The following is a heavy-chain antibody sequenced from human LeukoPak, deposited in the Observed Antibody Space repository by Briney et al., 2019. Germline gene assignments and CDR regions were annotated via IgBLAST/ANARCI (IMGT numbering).Heavy chain of an antibody. Sequence: GGSLRLSCAASGFTFSSYGMHWVRQAPGKGLEWVAVISYNGSNKYYADSVKGRFTISRDNSKNTLYLQMNSLGAEDTAVYYCAKDPGYWGQGTLVTVSS. CDR2: ISYNGSNK. CDR1: GFTFSSYG. CDR3: AKDPGY. V-gene: IGHV3-30*18. J-gene: IGHJ4*02.